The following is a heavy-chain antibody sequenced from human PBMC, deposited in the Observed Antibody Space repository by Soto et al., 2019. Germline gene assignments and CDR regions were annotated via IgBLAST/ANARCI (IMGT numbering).Heavy chain of an antibody. CDR3: ARGGRNWNYGWFDP. J-gene: IGHJ5*02. D-gene: IGHD1-7*01. CDR1: GYTFTSYD. Sequence: ASVKVSCKASGYTFTSYDINWVRQATGQGLEWMGWMNPNSGNTVYAQKFQGRVTMTRNTSISTVYMELSSLRSEDTAVYYCARGGRNWNYGWFDPWGQGTLVTVSS. V-gene: IGHV1-8*01. CDR2: MNPNSGNT.